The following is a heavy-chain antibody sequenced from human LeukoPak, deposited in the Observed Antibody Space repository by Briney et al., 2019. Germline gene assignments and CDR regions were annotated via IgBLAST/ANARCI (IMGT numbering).Heavy chain of an antibody. V-gene: IGHV4-39*01. CDR2: IYYSGST. Sequence: SETLSLTCTVSGGSISSSSYYRGWIRQPPGKGLEWIGSIYYSGSTYYNPSLKSRVTISVDTSKNQFSLKLSSVTAADTAVYYCARLTSSSWYQWDYFDYWGQGTLVTVSS. CDR3: ARLTSSSWYQWDYFDY. J-gene: IGHJ4*02. CDR1: GGSISSSSYY. D-gene: IGHD6-13*01.